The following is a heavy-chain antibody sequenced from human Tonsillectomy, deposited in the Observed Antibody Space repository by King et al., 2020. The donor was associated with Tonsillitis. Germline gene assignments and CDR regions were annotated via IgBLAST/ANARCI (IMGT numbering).Heavy chain of an antibody. D-gene: IGHD3-22*01. V-gene: IGHV3-33*08. Sequence: VQLVESGGGVVQPGRSLRLSCAASGFIFSNYGIRWVRQAPGKGLEWVAVIWYDGRNKYYADSAKGRFTISRDNSKNTLYLQVNSLRAEDTAVYYCARGGIHYSDSSDYYGEFDYWGQGTLVIVSS. CDR3: ARGGIHYSDSSDYYGEFDY. CDR2: IWYDGRNK. CDR1: GFIFSNYG. J-gene: IGHJ4*02.